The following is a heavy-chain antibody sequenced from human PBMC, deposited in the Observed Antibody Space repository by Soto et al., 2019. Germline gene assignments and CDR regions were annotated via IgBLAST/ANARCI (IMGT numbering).Heavy chain of an antibody. CDR1: GFTFSSYG. CDR3: ARDMVRAMDV. Sequence: GGSLRLSCAASGFTFSSYGMHWVRQAPGKGLEWVSVIYSGGSTYYADSVKGRFTISRDNSKNTLYLQMNSLRAEDTAVYYCARDMVRAMDVWGQGTTVTVSS. CDR2: IYSGGST. D-gene: IGHD3-10*01. J-gene: IGHJ6*02. V-gene: IGHV3-66*01.